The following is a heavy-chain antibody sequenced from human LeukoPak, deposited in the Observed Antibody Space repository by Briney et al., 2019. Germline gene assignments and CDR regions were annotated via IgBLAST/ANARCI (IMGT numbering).Heavy chain of an antibody. V-gene: IGHV3-23*01. Sequence: GGSLRLSCAASGFTFSSYAMSWVRQAPGKGLEWVSGITGSGGSAYYADSVKGRFTISRDNSQNTLYLQMDSLRAADTAVYFCASRYCSGGRCYNRYYFDYWGQGSLVTVSS. CDR1: GFTFSSYA. J-gene: IGHJ4*02. D-gene: IGHD2-15*01. CDR2: ITGSGGSA. CDR3: ASRYCSGGRCYNRYYFDY.